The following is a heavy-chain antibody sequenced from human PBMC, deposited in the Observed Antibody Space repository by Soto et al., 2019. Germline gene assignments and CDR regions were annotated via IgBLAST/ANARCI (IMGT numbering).Heavy chain of an antibody. J-gene: IGHJ4*02. V-gene: IGHV3-23*01. CDR2: ISGSGGST. Sequence: EVQLLESGGGLVQPGGSLRLSCAASGFTFSSYAMSWVRQAPGKGLEWVSAISGSGGSTYYADSVKGRFTISRDNSKNTMYLQMNSLRAEDTAVYYCAKRVNWNDECWDYWGQGTLVTVSS. CDR3: AKRVNWNDECWDY. D-gene: IGHD1-1*01. CDR1: GFTFSSYA.